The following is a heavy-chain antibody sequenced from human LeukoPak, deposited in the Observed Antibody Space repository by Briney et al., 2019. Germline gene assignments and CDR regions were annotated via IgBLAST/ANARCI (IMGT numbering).Heavy chain of an antibody. CDR2: INPNSGGT. CDR3: AREAAAATSGFDS. J-gene: IGHJ5*01. CDR1: GYTFTGYY. Sequence: ASVKVSCKASGYTFTGYYMHWVRQAPGQGLEWMGWINPNSGGTNYAQKFQGRVTMTRDTSISTAYMELSRLRSDDTAVYYCAREAAAATSGFDSWGQGTLVTASS. D-gene: IGHD6-13*01. V-gene: IGHV1-2*02.